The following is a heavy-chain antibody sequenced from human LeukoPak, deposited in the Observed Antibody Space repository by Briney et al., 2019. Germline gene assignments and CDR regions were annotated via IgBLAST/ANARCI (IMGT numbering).Heavy chain of an antibody. Sequence: SETLSLTCAVSGGSISSSNWWSWVRQPPGKGLEWIGEIYHSGSTNYNPSLKSRVTISVDKSKNQFSLKLSSVTAADTAVYYCARTPFGSGYYRAFGHWGQGTLVTVSS. D-gene: IGHD3-22*01. CDR2: IYHSGST. CDR3: ARTPFGSGYYRAFGH. CDR1: GGSISSSNW. V-gene: IGHV4-4*02. J-gene: IGHJ5*02.